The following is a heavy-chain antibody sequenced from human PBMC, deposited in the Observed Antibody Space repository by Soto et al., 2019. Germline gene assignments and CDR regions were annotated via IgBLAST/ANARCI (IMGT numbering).Heavy chain of an antibody. V-gene: IGHV3-11*01. Sequence: PGGSLRLSCAASGFTFSDYYMSWIRQAPGKGLEWVSDISSSGSTIYYADSVKGRFTISRDNAKNSLYLQMNSLRAEDTAVYYCARDRNDFWSGQPGDGMDVWGQGTTVTVS. CDR2: ISSSGSTI. J-gene: IGHJ6*02. CDR3: ARDRNDFWSGQPGDGMDV. D-gene: IGHD3-3*01. CDR1: GFTFSDYY.